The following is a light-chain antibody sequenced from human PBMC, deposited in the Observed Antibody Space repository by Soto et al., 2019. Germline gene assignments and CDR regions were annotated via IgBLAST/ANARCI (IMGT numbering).Light chain of an antibody. J-gene: IGKJ2*01. Sequence: EIVMTQSPATLSVSPGERGTLPCRASQSVSTNLAWYEQKPGQARRLRISGGSTRATGIPARFSGSGSGTEFNLTISSLQSEDFAVYYCQQYNNWPETFGQGTKLEIK. CDR2: GGS. V-gene: IGKV3-15*01. CDR1: QSVSTN. CDR3: QQYNNWPET.